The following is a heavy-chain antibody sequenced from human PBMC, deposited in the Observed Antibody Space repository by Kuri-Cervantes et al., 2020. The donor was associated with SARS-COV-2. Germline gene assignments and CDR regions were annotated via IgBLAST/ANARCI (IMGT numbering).Heavy chain of an antibody. J-gene: IGHJ6*03. V-gene: IGHV3-33*08. Sequence: GESLKISCVASGFTFSNYVIHWVRQAPGKGLEWVAVIWYDGEKEYYAGSGKGRYTISRDNSKNTVSLHMNILRAEDTAMYYCARGAANYYYMDVWGKGTTVTVSS. D-gene: IGHD3-16*01. CDR3: ARGAANYYYMDV. CDR1: GFTFSNYV. CDR2: IWYDGEKE.